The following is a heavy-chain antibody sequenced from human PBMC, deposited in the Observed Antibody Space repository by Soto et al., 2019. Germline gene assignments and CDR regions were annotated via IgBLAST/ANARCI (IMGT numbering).Heavy chain of an antibody. J-gene: IGHJ6*02. D-gene: IGHD6-19*01. V-gene: IGHV4-31*03. CDR3: ARVLSAVDYGMDV. CDR1: GGSISSGGYY. Sequence: SETLSLTCTVSGGSISSGGYYWSWIRQHPGKGLEWIGYIYYSGSTYYNPSLKSRVTISVDTSKNQFSLKLSSVTAADTAVYYCARVLSAVDYGMDVWGQGTTVTGSS. CDR2: IYYSGST.